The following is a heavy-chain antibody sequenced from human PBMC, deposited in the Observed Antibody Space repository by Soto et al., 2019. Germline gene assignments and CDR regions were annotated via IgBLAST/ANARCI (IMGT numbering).Heavy chain of an antibody. J-gene: IGHJ5*02. CDR1: GGSISSYY. CDR3: ARASPYCSSTSCYWFDP. V-gene: IGHV4-59*01. CDR2: IYYSGST. Sequence: SETLSLTCTVSGGSISSYYWSWIRQPPGKGLEWIGYIYYSGSTNYNPSLKSRVTISVDTSKNQFSLKLSSVTAADTAVYYCARASPYCSSTSCYWFDPWGQGTLVTVSS. D-gene: IGHD2-2*01.